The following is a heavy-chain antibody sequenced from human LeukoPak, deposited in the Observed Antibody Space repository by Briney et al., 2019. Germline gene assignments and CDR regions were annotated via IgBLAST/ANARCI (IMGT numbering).Heavy chain of an antibody. CDR2: IYYSGNS. D-gene: IGHD3-22*01. CDR3: ARSIGYYYPFDF. J-gene: IGHJ4*02. CDR1: GGSISIYY. Sequence: PSETLSLTCTVSGGSISIYYWSWIRQAPGKGLEWIGNIYYSGNSTYNHSLKSRVNMSVDTSQTQFSLKMNSVTAADTAVYYCARSIGYYYPFDFWGQGTLVTVSS. V-gene: IGHV4-59*08.